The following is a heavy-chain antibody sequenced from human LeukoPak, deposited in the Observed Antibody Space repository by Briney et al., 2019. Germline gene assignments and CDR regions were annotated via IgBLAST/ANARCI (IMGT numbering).Heavy chain of an antibody. J-gene: IGHJ4*02. V-gene: IGHV3-21*01. CDR1: GFTFSSYS. CDR3: IVEGFIIDILTGYGTADGGDY. D-gene: IGHD3-9*01. Sequence: GGSLRLSCAASGFTFSSYSMNWVRQAPGKGLEWVSSISSSSSYIYYADSVKGRFTISRDNAKNSLYLQMNSLRAEDTAVYYCIVEGFIIDILTGYGTADGGDYWGQGTLVTVSS. CDR2: ISSSSSYI.